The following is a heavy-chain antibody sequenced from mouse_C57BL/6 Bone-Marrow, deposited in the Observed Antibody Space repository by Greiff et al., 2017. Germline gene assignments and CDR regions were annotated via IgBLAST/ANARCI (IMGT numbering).Heavy chain of an antibody. J-gene: IGHJ4*01. Sequence: EVQVVESGGDLVKPGGSLKLSCAASGFTFSSYGMSWVRQTPDKRLEWVATISSGGSYTYYPDSVKGRFTISRDNAKNTLYLQMSSLKSEDTAMYYCARPPYYSNYDYAMDYWGQGTSVTVSS. D-gene: IGHD2-5*01. CDR1: GFTFSSYG. V-gene: IGHV5-6*01. CDR3: ARPPYYSNYDYAMDY. CDR2: ISSGGSYT.